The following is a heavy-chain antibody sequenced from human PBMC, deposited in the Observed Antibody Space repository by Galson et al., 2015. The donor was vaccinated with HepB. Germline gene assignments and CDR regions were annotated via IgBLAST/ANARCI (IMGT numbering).Heavy chain of an antibody. D-gene: IGHD2-2*01. Sequence: SVKVSCKASGGTFSSYAISWVRQAPGQGLEWMGGIIPIFGIANYAQKFQGRVTITADESTSTAYMELSSLRSEDTAVYYCARAPHCRSTSCYLGTYYYYYGMDVWGQGTTVTVSS. CDR2: IIPIFGIA. V-gene: IGHV1-69*13. CDR3: ARAPHCRSTSCYLGTYYYYYGMDV. J-gene: IGHJ6*02. CDR1: GGTFSSYA.